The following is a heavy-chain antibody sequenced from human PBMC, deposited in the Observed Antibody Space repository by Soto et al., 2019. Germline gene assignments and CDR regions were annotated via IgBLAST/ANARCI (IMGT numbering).Heavy chain of an antibody. CDR1: GYTFTSYA. CDR3: ARGSTSCYRGVLCNWFDP. Sequence: GASVKVSCKASGYTFTSYAMHWVRQAPGQRLEWMGWINAGNGNTKYSQKFQGRVTITRDTSASTAYMELSSLRSEDTAVYYCARGSTSCYRGVLCNWFDPWGQGTLVTVSS. V-gene: IGHV1-3*01. CDR2: INAGNGNT. J-gene: IGHJ5*02. D-gene: IGHD2-2*01.